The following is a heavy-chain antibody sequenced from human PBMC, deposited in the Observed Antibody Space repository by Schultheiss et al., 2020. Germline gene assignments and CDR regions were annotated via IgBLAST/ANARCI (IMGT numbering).Heavy chain of an antibody. CDR2: IYYTGNT. Sequence: SETLSLTCTVSGGSISSGDYYWSWIRQPPGKGLEWIGFIYYTGNTNYNPSLKSRVTISLDTSKNQFSLKLSSVTAADTAVYYCARVGSQDAFDIWGQGTMVTVSS. CDR3: ARVGSQDAFDI. J-gene: IGHJ3*02. CDR1: GGSISSGDYY. V-gene: IGHV4-61*08.